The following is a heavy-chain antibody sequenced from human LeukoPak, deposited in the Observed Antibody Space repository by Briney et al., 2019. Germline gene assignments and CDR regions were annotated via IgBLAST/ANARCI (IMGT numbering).Heavy chain of an antibody. V-gene: IGHV1-24*01. CDR1: GYILTELS. J-gene: IGHJ4*02. D-gene: IGHD6-19*01. CDR3: ATGHRIAVAGTGDY. CDR2: FDPEDGET. Sequence: GASVKVSCKVSGYILTELSMHWVRQAPGKGLEWMGGFDPEDGETIYAQKFQGRVTMTEDTSTDTAYMELSSLRSEDTAVYYCATGHRIAVAGTGDYWGQGTLVTVSS.